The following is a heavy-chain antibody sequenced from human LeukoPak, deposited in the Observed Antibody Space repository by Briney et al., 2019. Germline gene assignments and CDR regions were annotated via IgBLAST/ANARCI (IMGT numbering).Heavy chain of an antibody. J-gene: IGHJ4*02. CDR2: IIPIFATP. D-gene: IGHD3-9*01. Sequence: SVKVSCKASGGTFSSYAVGWVRQAPGQGLEWIGGIIPIFATPDYAQKFRGRVSITTDESTSTAYMELSSLRSEDTALYYCARGPLYYDLSTGYPPSEMYYFDYWGQGTLVTVSS. CDR3: ARGPLYYDLSTGYPPSEMYYFDY. V-gene: IGHV1-69*05. CDR1: GGTFSSYA.